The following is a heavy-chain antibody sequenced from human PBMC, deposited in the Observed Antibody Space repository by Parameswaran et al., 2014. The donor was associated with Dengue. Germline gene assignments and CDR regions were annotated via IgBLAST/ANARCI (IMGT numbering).Heavy chain of an antibody. Sequence: WVRQAPGQRLEWMGWINAGNGNTKYSQKFQGRVTITRDTSASTAYMELSSLRSEDTAVYYCARGVGYFDWLLYKGAFDIWGQKTMVTVSS. D-gene: IGHD3-9*01. V-gene: IGHV1-3*01. J-gene: IGHJ3*02. CDR2: INAGNGNT. CDR3: ARGVGYFDWLLYKGAFDI.